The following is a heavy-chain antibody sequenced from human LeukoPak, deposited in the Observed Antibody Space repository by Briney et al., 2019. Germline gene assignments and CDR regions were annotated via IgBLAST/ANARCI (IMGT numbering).Heavy chain of an antibody. D-gene: IGHD3-9*01. Sequence: SETLSLTCAVYGGSFSGYYWSWIRQPPGKGLEWIGEINHSGSTNYNPSLKSRVTISVDMSKNQFSLKLSSVTAADTAVYYCASAIRYFDWLPSYWGQGTLVTVSS. CDR1: GGSFSGYY. CDR2: INHSGST. J-gene: IGHJ4*02. V-gene: IGHV4-34*01. CDR3: ASAIRYFDWLPSY.